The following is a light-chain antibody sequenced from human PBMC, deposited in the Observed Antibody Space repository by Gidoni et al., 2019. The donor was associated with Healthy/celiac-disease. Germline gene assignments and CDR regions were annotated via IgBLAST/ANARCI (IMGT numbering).Light chain of an antibody. CDR2: DAS. J-gene: IGKJ4*01. CDR3: QQRSNWPRHT. CDR1: QSVSSY. Sequence: EIVFTQSPATLSLSPGERATLSCRASQSVSSYLAWYQQKPGQAPRLLIYDASNRATGIPARFSGSGSGTDFTLTISSLEPEDFAVYYCQQRSNWPRHTFGGGTKVEIK. V-gene: IGKV3-11*01.